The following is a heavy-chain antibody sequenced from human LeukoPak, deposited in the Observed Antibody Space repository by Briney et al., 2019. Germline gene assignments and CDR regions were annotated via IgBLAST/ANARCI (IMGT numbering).Heavy chain of an antibody. V-gene: IGHV3-48*01. D-gene: IGHD1-26*01. CDR2: ISSSSSTI. Sequence: GGSMRLSSAASGFIFSCYSMNWVRQAPGKGLEWVSYISSSSSTIYYADSVKGRFTISRDNAKNSLYLQMNSLRAEDTAVYYCAPGEPTDYWGQGTLVTVSS. CDR1: GFIFSCYS. J-gene: IGHJ4*02. CDR3: APGEPTDY.